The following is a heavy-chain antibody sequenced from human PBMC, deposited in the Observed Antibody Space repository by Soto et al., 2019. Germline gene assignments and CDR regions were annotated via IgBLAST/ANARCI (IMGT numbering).Heavy chain of an antibody. Sequence: QVQLVQSGAEVKKPGASVKVSCKASGYTFTSHDIKWMRQTTAQGLEWMGWMNPNSGHTNSAQKFQGRVTMTRDTSINTAYMELTNLRSEDTAIYYCASDMSTTWGQGTLVTVSS. J-gene: IGHJ5*02. CDR3: ASDMSTT. V-gene: IGHV1-8*01. CDR2: MNPNSGHT. CDR1: GYTFTSHD. D-gene: IGHD2-2*01.